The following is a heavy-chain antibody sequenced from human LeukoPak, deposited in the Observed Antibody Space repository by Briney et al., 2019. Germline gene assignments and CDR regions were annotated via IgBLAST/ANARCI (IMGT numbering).Heavy chain of an antibody. D-gene: IGHD6-6*01. J-gene: IGHJ4*02. CDR1: GFTFSDHY. V-gene: IGHV3-72*01. CDR3: ARDTAAALDF. Sequence: GGSLRLSCAASGFTFSDHYTDWVRQAPGKGLEWVGRTKNKGQSHITDYAASVKGRFFSSRDDSKNSLYLQMNSLQTDDTGIYYCARDTAAALDFWGQGILVTVSS. CDR2: TKNKGQSHIT.